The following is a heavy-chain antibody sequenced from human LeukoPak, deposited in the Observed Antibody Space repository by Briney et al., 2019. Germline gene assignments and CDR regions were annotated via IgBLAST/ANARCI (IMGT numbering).Heavy chain of an antibody. Sequence: GASVKVSCKTSGSTFTGAYMHWVRQAPGQGLEGMGWINPSSGETKFAQRFQGRVTLIRDTAISTVYMDLGGLRSDDTAVYYCARVLFNSGYDYWGQGSLVTVSS. J-gene: IGHJ4*02. D-gene: IGHD3-9*01. V-gene: IGHV1-2*02. CDR1: GSTFTGAY. CDR3: ARVLFNSGYDY. CDR2: INPSSGET.